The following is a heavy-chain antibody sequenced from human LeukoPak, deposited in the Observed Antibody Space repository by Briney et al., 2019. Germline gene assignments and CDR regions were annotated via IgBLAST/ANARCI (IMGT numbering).Heavy chain of an antibody. J-gene: IGHJ4*02. CDR2: MKQDGSER. Sequence: GGSLRLSCAASGFTFSSYWMTWVRQVPGKGLEWVANMKQDGSERYYVDSVKGRFTISRDNAKNSLYLQINSLRAEDTAVYFCARGGLTIMGYWGQGTLVTVSS. D-gene: IGHD3-3*01. CDR1: GFTFSSYW. V-gene: IGHV3-7*03. CDR3: ARGGLTIMGY.